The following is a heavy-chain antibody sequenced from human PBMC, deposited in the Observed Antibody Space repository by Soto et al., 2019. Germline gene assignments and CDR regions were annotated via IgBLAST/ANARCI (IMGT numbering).Heavy chain of an antibody. CDR1: GFTFSSYG. CDR2: IWYDGSNK. V-gene: IGHV3-33*01. CDR3: ARGEVPAAMGIYYYYGMDV. Sequence: GGSLRLSCAASGFTFSSYGMHWVRQAPGKGLEWVAVIWYDGSNKYYADSVKGRFTISRDNSKNTLYLQMNSLGAEDTAVYYCARGEVPAAMGIYYYYGMDVWGQGTTVTVSS. D-gene: IGHD2-2*01. J-gene: IGHJ6*02.